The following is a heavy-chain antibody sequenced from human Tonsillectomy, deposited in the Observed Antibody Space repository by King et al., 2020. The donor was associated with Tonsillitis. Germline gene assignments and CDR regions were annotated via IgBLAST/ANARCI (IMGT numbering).Heavy chain of an antibody. CDR3: ARGGIIVGATGGWFDP. CDR1: GYTFTGYY. Sequence: VQLVQSGAEVKKPGASVKVSCKASGYTFTGYYMHWVRQAPGQGLEWMGWINPNSGGTNYAQKFQGRVTMTRDTSISTAYMELSRLRSDETAVYYCARGGIIVGATGGWFDPWGQGTLVTVSS. D-gene: IGHD1-26*01. CDR2: INPNSGGT. J-gene: IGHJ5*02. V-gene: IGHV1-2*02.